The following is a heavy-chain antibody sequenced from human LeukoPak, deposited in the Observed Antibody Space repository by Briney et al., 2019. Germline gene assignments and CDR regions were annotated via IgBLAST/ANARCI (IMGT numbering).Heavy chain of an antibody. D-gene: IGHD1-26*01. CDR3: ARGSEWELLSCDF. CDR1: GFTFSSYS. J-gene: IGHJ4*02. V-gene: IGHV3-21*01. Sequence: GGSLRLSCAASGFTFSSYSMNWVRQAPGKGLEWVSSISTSSSYIYCADSVKGRFTISRDNAKNSLYLQMNSLRAEDTAVYYCARGSEWELLSCDFWGQGTVVTVSS. CDR2: ISTSSSYI.